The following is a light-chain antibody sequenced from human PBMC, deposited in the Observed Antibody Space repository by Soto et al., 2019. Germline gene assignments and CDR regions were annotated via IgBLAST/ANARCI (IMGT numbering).Light chain of an antibody. CDR3: QKYNSAPQS. J-gene: IGKJ1*01. Sequence: DIQMTQAPSSLSASVGDRVTITCRASQGVSTYLAWYQQKPGKVPKLLIYAASVLQPGVPSRFSGSGSGTDFTLTISSLQPEDGATYYCQKYNSAPQSFGPGTKVEI. CDR1: QGVSTY. V-gene: IGKV1-27*01. CDR2: AAS.